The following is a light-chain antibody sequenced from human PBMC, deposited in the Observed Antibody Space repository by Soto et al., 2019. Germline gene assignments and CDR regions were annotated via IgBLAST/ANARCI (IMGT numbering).Light chain of an antibody. V-gene: IGKV1-39*01. Sequence: EILIPQSTATLAMSPPHSATLSCRASQTVNTNLAWYQQKPGQAPRLLIHGASSWPSGVPSRFSGSGSGTDLTLTISSLQPEDFATYYCQQSYSSPRTFGQGTKVDIK. CDR2: GAS. J-gene: IGKJ1*01. CDR3: QQSYSSPRT. CDR1: QTVNTN.